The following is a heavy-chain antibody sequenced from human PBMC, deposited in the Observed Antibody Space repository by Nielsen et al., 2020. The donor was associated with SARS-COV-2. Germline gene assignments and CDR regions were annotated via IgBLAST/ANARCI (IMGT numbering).Heavy chain of an antibody. CDR3: TTDSHIVVVPAAPLDPYYFDY. Sequence: VRQAPGKGLEWVSVIYSGGSTYYADSVKGRFTIPRDNSKNTLYLQMNSLKTEDTAVYYCTTDSHIVVVPAAPLDPYYFDYWGQGTLVTVSS. D-gene: IGHD2-2*01. J-gene: IGHJ4*02. V-gene: IGHV3-53*01. CDR2: IYSGGST.